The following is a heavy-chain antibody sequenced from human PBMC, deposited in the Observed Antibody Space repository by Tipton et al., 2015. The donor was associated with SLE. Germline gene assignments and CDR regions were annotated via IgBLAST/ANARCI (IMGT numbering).Heavy chain of an antibody. CDR1: GFTFSSYA. CDR2: ISGSGGST. J-gene: IGHJ1*01. V-gene: IGHV3-23*01. CDR3: AKDPGGWTEYFQH. D-gene: IGHD3-16*01. Sequence: SLRLSCAASGFTFSSYAMSWVRQAPGKGLGWVSAISGSGGSTYYADSVKGRFTISRDKSKNTLYLQMHSLRAEDTAVYYCAKDPGGWTEYFQHWGQGTLVTVSS.